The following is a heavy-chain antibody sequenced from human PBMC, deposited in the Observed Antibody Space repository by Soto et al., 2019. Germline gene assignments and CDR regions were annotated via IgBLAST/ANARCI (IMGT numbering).Heavy chain of an antibody. V-gene: IGHV3-48*02. CDR3: AREGYYPFAVYYYYGMDV. J-gene: IGHJ6*02. D-gene: IGHD3-16*01. Sequence: EVQLVESGGGLVQPGGSLRLSCAASGFTFSSYSMNWVRQAPGKGLEWVSYISSSSSTIYYADSVKGRFTISRDNAKTSLYLQMNSLRYVDTAVYYCAREGYYPFAVYYYYGMDVWGQGTTVTVSS. CDR2: ISSSSSTI. CDR1: GFTFSSYS.